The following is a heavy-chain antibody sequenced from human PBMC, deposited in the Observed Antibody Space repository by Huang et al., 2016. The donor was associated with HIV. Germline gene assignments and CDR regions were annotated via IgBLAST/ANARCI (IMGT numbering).Heavy chain of an antibody. CDR3: ARDPRIQSWLNFFDY. V-gene: IGHV3-74*01. D-gene: IGHD3-22*01. J-gene: IGHJ4*02. CDR1: GFSISSYW. CDR2: INSDGSST. Sequence: AASGFSISSYWMHWVRQAPGKGLVWVSCINSDGSSTSYADSVKGRFTISRDNAKNTLYLQMNSLRAEDTAVYYCARDPRIQSWLNFFDYWGQGTLVSVSS.